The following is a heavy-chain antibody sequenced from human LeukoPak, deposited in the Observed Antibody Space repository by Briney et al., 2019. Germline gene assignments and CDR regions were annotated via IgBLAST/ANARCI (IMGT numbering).Heavy chain of an antibody. CDR1: GFSFSNYA. Sequence: GSLRLSCAASGFSFSNYAMHWVRQAPGKGLEWVALISYDGSNKYYADSVKGRFTISRDNSKNTLYLQMNSLRAEDTAVYYCAKDRRWELTDAFDIWGQGTMVTVSS. CDR3: AKDRRWELTDAFDI. CDR2: ISYDGSNK. J-gene: IGHJ3*02. D-gene: IGHD1-26*01. V-gene: IGHV3-30*04.